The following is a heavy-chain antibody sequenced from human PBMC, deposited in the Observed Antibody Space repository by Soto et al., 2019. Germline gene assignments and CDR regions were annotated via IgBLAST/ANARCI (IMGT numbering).Heavy chain of an antibody. V-gene: IGHV1-69*06. J-gene: IGHJ3*01. Sequence: QVELVQSGAEVKKPGSSVKVSCQASEDTFRNYAISWVRQAPGQGLEWMGGIIPIFGTANYAQKFQGRVKVTADKSANTVYLELSSLRSEDTAVYYCARGRGYSGDDLQEDGFDVWGQGTMVTVS. CDR1: EDTFRNYA. CDR3: ARGRGYSGDDLQEDGFDV. CDR2: IIPIFGTA. D-gene: IGHD5-12*01.